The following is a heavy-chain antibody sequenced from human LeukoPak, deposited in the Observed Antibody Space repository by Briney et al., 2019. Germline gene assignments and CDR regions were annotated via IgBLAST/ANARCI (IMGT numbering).Heavy chain of an antibody. CDR1: GGSISSGGNS. V-gene: IGHV4-30-2*01. J-gene: IGHJ2*01. Sequence: PSETLSLTCAVSGGSISSGGNSWGWIRQPPGKGLEWIGYIYHSGSTLYNPSLKSRVTISVDTSKNQFSLKLSSVTAADTAVYYCARYHYDFWSGPVNYWYFDLWGRGTLVTVSS. CDR2: IYHSGST. D-gene: IGHD3-3*01. CDR3: ARYHYDFWSGPVNYWYFDL.